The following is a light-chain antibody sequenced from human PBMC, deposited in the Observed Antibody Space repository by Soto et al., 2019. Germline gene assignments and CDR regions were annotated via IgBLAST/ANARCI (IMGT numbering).Light chain of an antibody. Sequence: EIVLTQSPVTLSLSPGERATLSCRARQSVTTFLAWYQQKPGQAPRLLIYDVSSRATGIPARFSGSGSGTDFTLTISSLEPEDFAVYYCQQRINWPLTFGGGTKVEIK. J-gene: IGKJ4*01. CDR2: DVS. V-gene: IGKV3-11*01. CDR1: QSVTTF. CDR3: QQRINWPLT.